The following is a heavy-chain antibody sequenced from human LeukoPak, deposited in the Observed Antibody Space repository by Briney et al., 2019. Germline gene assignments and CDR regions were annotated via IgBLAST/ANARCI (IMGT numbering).Heavy chain of an antibody. D-gene: IGHD2-21*02. V-gene: IGHV3-30*02. CDR2: IRYDGSNK. CDR1: GFTFSSYG. CDR3: ARTVRNCGGDCYPAADAFDI. Sequence: PGGSLRLSCAASGFTFSSYGMHWVRQAPGKGLEWVAFIRYDGSNKYYADSVKGRFTISRDNSKNTLYLQMNSLSAEDTAVYYCARTVRNCGGDCYPAADAFDIWGQGTMVTVSS. J-gene: IGHJ3*02.